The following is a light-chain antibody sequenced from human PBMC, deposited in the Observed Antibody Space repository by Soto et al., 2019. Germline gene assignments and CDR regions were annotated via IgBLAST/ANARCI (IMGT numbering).Light chain of an antibody. V-gene: IGKV1-39*01. Sequence: DIPMTQSPSFLSASVGDRVTITCRASQAISNYLNWYQQKPGKAPNLLIFGAKTLQSGVPSRFSGSGYGTDFTLTITTLQPEDVGIYYCQQCHATPLTCGQGTRLEIK. CDR2: GAK. CDR1: QAISNY. J-gene: IGKJ5*01. CDR3: QQCHATPLT.